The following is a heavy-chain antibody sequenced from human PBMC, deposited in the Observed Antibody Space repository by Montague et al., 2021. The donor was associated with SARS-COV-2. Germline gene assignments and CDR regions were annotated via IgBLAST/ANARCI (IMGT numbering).Heavy chain of an antibody. J-gene: IGHJ6*02. CDR1: GGSISSSSYY. V-gene: IGHV4-39*07. CDR3: ARVGRQQLVRLSGMDV. CDR2: IYYSGST. D-gene: IGHD6-13*01. Sequence: SETLSLTCTVSGGSISSSSYYWGWIRQPPGQGLEWIVSIYYSGSTYYXXXLQSRVTISVDTSKNQFSLKLSSVTAADTAVYYCARVGRQQLVRLSGMDVWGQGTTVTVSS.